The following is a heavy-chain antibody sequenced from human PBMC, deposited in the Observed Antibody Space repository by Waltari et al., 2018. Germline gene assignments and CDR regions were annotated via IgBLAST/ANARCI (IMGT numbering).Heavy chain of an antibody. CDR3: ARAYYYGSGSYYWDAFDI. V-gene: IGHV4-38-2*01. CDR1: GYSISSGYY. Sequence: QVQLQESGPGLVKPSETLSLPCAVSGYSISSGYYWGWIRQPPGQGLEWIGSIYHSGSTYYNPSLKSRVTISVDTSKNQFSLKLSSVTAADTAVYYCARAYYYGSGSYYWDAFDIWGQGTMVTVSS. J-gene: IGHJ3*02. D-gene: IGHD3-10*01. CDR2: IYHSGST.